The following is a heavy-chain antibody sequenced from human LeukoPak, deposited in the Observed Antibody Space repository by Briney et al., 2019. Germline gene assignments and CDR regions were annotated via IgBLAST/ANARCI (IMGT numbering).Heavy chain of an antibody. CDR2: ISSSGRTI. V-gene: IGHV3-48*03. CDR1: GSTFSSSE. J-gene: IGHJ4*02. CDR3: ARVNSNSFDY. D-gene: IGHD4-11*01. Sequence: PGGSLRLSCAASGSTFSSSEMNWVRQAPGKGLEWLSYISSSGRTIYYADSVKGRFTISRDNAKNSLYLQMNSLRAEDTAVYYCARVNSNSFDYWGQGTLVAVSS.